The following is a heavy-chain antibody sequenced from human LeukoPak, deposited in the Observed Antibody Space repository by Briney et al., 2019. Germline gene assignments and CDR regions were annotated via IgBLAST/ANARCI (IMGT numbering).Heavy chain of an antibody. J-gene: IGHJ4*02. V-gene: IGHV3-53*01. D-gene: IGHD4-17*01. CDR3: ARDRGYGDSAFDY. CDR1: GFTVSSYY. Sequence: PGGSLRLSCAASGFTVSSYYMGWVRQAPGKGLEWVSVIYSGGGTYYADSVKDRFTISRDNSKNTLYLQMNSLRAEDTAVYYCARDRGYGDSAFDYWGQGTLVTVSS. CDR2: IYSGGGT.